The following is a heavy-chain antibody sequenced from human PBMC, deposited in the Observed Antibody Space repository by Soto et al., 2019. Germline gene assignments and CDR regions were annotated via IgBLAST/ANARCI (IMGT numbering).Heavy chain of an antibody. J-gene: IGHJ4*02. D-gene: IGHD3-10*01. CDR2: INTDTGHT. CDR1: GYTFSAYY. V-gene: IGHV1-2*02. CDR3: ARDPIGGGTPYYFDF. Sequence: ASVKVSFKAAGYTFSAYYIYWVRQSPGQGPEWMGGINTDTGHTDYAPKFQGRVTMTRARSISTAYMELTSLTSDDTAVYYCARDPIGGGTPYYFDFWGQGTLVTVS.